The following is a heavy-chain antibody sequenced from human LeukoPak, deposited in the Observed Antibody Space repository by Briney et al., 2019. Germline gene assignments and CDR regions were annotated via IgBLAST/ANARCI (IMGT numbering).Heavy chain of an antibody. V-gene: IGHV4-59*12. D-gene: IGHD3-22*01. J-gene: IGHJ2*01. CDR2: IYYSGST. CDR3: ARVNGITMIVVPPYFDL. Sequence: SETLSLTCTVSGGSISSYYWSWIRQPPGKGLEWIGYIYYSGSTNYNPSLKSRVTISVDTSKNQFSLKLSSVTAADTAVYYCARVNGITMIVVPPYFDLWGRGTLVTVSS. CDR1: GGSISSYY.